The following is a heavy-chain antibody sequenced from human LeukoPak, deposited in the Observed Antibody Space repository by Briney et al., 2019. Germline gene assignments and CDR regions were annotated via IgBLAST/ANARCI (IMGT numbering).Heavy chain of an antibody. CDR1: GFTFNSFS. CDR2: ISSSSGTI. CDR3: ARDYDFWSGYDY. D-gene: IGHD3-3*01. Sequence: GGSLRLSCAASGFTFNSFSMNWVRQAPGKGLEWVSYISSSSGTIYYADSVKGRFTISRDNAKNSLYLQMNSLRAEDTAVYYCARDYDFWSGYDYWGQGTLVTVSS. V-gene: IGHV3-48*01. J-gene: IGHJ4*02.